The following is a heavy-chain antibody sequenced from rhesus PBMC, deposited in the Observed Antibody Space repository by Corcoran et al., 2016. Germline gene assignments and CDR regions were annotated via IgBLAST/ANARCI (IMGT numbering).Heavy chain of an antibody. CDR2: SYWDDDK. J-gene: IGHJ4*01. CDR3: ARGKLAASFDY. V-gene: IGHV2S1*01. Sequence: QVTLKESGPALVKPTQTLKLLCTFSGFSLSNSCLGVGWNRPPPGKALEWLASSYWDDDKNYSTSLKSRLTISKDTSKNQVVLTMTNMDPVDTATYYCARGKLAASFDYWGQGVLVTVSS. CDR1: GFSLSNSCLG. D-gene: IGHD6-19*01.